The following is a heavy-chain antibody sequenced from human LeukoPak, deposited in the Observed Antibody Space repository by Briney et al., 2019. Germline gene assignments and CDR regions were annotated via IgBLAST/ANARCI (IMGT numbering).Heavy chain of an antibody. D-gene: IGHD2-2*01. CDR3: ARVGSTHQNWFDP. CDR2: IWYDGSNK. J-gene: IGHJ5*02. Sequence: GGSLRLSCAASGFTFSSYGMHWVRRAPGKGLEWVAVIWYDGSNKYYADSVKGRFTISRDNSKNTLYLQMNSLRAEDTAVYYCARVGSTHQNWFDPWGQGTLVTVSS. V-gene: IGHV3-33*01. CDR1: GFTFSSYG.